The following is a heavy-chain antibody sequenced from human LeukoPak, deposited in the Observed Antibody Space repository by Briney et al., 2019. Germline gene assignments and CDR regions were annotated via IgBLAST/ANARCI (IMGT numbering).Heavy chain of an antibody. D-gene: IGHD4-17*01. J-gene: IGHJ4*02. Sequence: SETLSLTCTVSGGSISTSSYYWGWIRQPPGKGLEWIGSIYYSGSTYYNPSLKSRVTISVDTSKNQFSLKLSSVTAADTAVYYCARHRRDYDYGYHWGQGTLVTVSS. CDR1: GGSISTSSYY. CDR3: ARHRRDYDYGYH. V-gene: IGHV4-39*01. CDR2: IYYSGST.